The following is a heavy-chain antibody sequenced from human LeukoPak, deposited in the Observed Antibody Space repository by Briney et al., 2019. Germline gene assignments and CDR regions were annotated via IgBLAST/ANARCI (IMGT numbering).Heavy chain of an antibody. V-gene: IGHV3-23*01. CDR1: GFTFSSYA. J-gene: IGHJ4*02. D-gene: IGHD2-8*02. Sequence: GGSLRLSCAASGFTFSSYAMSWVRQAPGKGLQWVSIISGSGTAKYNADSVKGRFTIARDNSKNTLYVQMNSLRAEDTAVYYCAKGGVPARSGGIFYFDSWGQGTLVTVSS. CDR2: ISGSGTAK. CDR3: AKGGVPARSGGIFYFDS.